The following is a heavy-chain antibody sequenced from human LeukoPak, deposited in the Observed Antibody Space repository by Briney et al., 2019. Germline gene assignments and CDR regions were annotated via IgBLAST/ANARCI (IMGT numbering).Heavy chain of an antibody. CDR3: ARWTTVTTKALDY. CDR2: ISSSSSTI. Sequence: GSLRLSCAASGFTFSSYSMNWVRQAPGKGLEWVSYISSSSSTIYYADSVKGRFTISRDNAKNSLFLQMSSLRAEDTAVYYCARWTTVTTKALDYWGQGTLVTVSS. J-gene: IGHJ4*02. V-gene: IGHV3-48*04. D-gene: IGHD4-17*01. CDR1: GFTFSSYS.